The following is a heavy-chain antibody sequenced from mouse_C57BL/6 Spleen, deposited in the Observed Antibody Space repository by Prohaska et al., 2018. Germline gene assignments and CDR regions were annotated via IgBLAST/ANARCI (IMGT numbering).Heavy chain of an antibody. J-gene: IGHJ1*03. V-gene: IGHV1-52*01. CDR2: IDPSDSET. Sequence: QRPIQGLEWIGNIDPSDSETHYNQKFKDKATLTVDKSSSTAYMQLSSLTSEDSAVYYCAIYYSNYWYFDVWGTGTTVTVSS. CDR3: AIYYSNYWYFDV. D-gene: IGHD2-5*01.